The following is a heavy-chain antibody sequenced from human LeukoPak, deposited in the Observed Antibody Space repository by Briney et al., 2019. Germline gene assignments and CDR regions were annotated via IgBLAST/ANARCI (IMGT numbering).Heavy chain of an antibody. Sequence: PGGSLRLSCAASGLTFSRYSMNWVRQAPGKGLEWVSHISSSSSTIYYADSVKGRFTISRDNAKNSLYLQMNSLRAEDTAVYYCARVSVGEYQLLWLDYWGQGTLVTVSS. CDR2: ISSSSSTI. D-gene: IGHD2-2*01. J-gene: IGHJ4*02. V-gene: IGHV3-48*01. CDR1: GLTFSRYS. CDR3: ARVSVGEYQLLWLDY.